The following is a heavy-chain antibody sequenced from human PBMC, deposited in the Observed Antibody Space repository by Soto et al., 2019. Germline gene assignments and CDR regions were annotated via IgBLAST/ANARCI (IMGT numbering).Heavy chain of an antibody. CDR3: ATNTLVRGLITFYFGY. CDR2: ISRSSSSI. CDR1: GFSFSNYT. Sequence: GGSLRLSCAASGFSFSNYTMNWVRQAPGKGLEWVAYISRSSSSIYYADSVKGRFTISRDNGKNSLYLQMNSLRAEDTAVYYCATNTLVRGLITFYFGYWGQGTLVTVSS. D-gene: IGHD3-10*01. V-gene: IGHV3-48*01. J-gene: IGHJ4*02.